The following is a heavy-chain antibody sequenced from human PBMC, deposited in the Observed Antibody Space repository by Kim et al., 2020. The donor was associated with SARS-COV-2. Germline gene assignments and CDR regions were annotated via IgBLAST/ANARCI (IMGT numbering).Heavy chain of an antibody. CDR2: ITGNGGT. J-gene: IGHJ6*02. CDR1: GFTFRSFA. CDR3: AKMKGQQWTNYGMDV. V-gene: IGHV3-23*01. Sequence: GGSLRLSCAASGFTFRSFAMSWVRQAPGKGLDWVSAITGNGGTFYADSVKGRFTISRDDSKNTLYLQLNSLRVEDTAIYYCAKMKGQQWTNYGMDVLGQGTTVIVSS. D-gene: IGHD6-19*01.